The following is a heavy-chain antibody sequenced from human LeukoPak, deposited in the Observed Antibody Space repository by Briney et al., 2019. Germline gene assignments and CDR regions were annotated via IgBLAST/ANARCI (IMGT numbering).Heavy chain of an antibody. CDR2: IYYSGST. CDR1: GGSISSSSYY. Sequence: SETLSLTCTVSGGSISSSSYYWGWIRQPPGKGLEWIGSIYYSGSTYYNPSLKSRVTISVDTSKNQFSLKLSSVAAADTAVYYCARDSRAGDYAPFDPWGQGTLVTVSS. J-gene: IGHJ5*02. D-gene: IGHD4-17*01. CDR3: ARDSRAGDYAPFDP. V-gene: IGHV4-39*07.